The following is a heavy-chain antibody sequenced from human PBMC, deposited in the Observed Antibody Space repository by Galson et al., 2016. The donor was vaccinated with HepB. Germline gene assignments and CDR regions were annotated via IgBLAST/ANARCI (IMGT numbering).Heavy chain of an antibody. V-gene: IGHV5-51*01. J-gene: IGHJ5*01. D-gene: IGHD2-21*01. CDR1: GYSFTSYW. CDR3: ARLVSSHYNWFDS. CDR2: IFPGDSDT. Sequence: QSGAEVKKPGESLRISCKGSGYSFTSYWIGWVRQMPGKGLEWMGIIFPGDSDTRYSPSFQGQVTISLDTSITTAYLQWSSLKASDTAIYYCARLVSSHYNWFDSWGQGTLVTVSS.